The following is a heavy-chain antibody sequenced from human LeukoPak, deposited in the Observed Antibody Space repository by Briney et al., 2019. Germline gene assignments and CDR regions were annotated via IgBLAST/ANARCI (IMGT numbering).Heavy chain of an antibody. J-gene: IGHJ6*02. CDR2: IGGSGVGS. CDR1: GFTFSTYA. D-gene: IGHD2-15*01. CDR3: ARDRCSGGSCYLYYYYGMDV. Sequence: PGGSLRLSCAASGFTFSTYAMSWVRQAPGKGLEWVSGIGGSGVGSDYADSVKGRFTISRDNSKKTLYLQMNSLRAEDTAVYYCARDRCSGGSCYLYYYYGMDVWGQGTTVTVSS. V-gene: IGHV3-23*01.